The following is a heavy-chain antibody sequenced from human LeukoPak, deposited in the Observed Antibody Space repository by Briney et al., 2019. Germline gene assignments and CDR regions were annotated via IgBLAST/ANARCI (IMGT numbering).Heavy chain of an antibody. V-gene: IGHV1-24*01. CDR3: AIWGTGTYPDPAFDY. J-gene: IGHJ4*02. D-gene: IGHD1-26*01. CDR2: FDPVDGET. CDR1: GYTLTELS. Sequence: ASVKVSCKVSGYTLTELSMHWVRQAPGKGLEWMGGFDPVDGETIYAQKFQGRVTMTEDTSTDTAYMELYTLRSEDAAIYYCAIWGTGTYPDPAFDYWGQGTLVTVSS.